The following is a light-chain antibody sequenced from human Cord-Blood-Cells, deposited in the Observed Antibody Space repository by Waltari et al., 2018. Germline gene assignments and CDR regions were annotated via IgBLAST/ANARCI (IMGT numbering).Light chain of an antibody. J-gene: IGLJ3*02. V-gene: IGLV2-23*01. Sequence: QSALTQPASVSGSPGQSITISCTGTSSAVGSYNLVSWYQHHPGKAPKLMIYEGSKRPSGISNRFSGTESGNTASLTISGLQAEVEADYYCCSYAGSSTWVFGGGTKLTVL. CDR2: EGS. CDR1: SSAVGSYNL. CDR3: CSYAGSSTWV.